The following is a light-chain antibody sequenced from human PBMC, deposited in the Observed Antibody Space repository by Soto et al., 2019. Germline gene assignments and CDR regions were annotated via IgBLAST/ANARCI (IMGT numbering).Light chain of an antibody. CDR3: QQRSNWPLT. J-gene: IGKJ5*01. V-gene: IGKV3-11*01. CDR1: QTVINF. Sequence: EIVLTQSPATLSLSPGERDTLSCRAIQTVINFLGWYQQKPGQAPRLLIYDASSRATGIPARFSGIGSGTDFTLTISSLEPEDFAIYYCQQRSNWPLTFGQGTRLEIK. CDR2: DAS.